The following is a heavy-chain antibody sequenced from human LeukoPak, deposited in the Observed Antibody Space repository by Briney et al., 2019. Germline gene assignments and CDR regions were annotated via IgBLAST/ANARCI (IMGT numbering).Heavy chain of an antibody. CDR3: AREGGDPRWLDP. CDR1: GCSISTFY. J-gene: IGHJ5*02. V-gene: IGHV4-4*07. Sequence: SETLSLTCTVSGCSISTFYWTWIRQPAGKGLEWIGRINNSGSTNYNPSLRSRVSISVDRSKNQFSVTLSSVTAADTAVYFCAREGGDPRWLDPWGQGTLVTVSS. D-gene: IGHD6-25*01. CDR2: INNSGST.